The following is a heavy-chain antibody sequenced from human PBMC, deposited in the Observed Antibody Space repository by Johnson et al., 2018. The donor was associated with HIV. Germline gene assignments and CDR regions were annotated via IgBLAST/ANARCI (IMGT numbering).Heavy chain of an antibody. CDR1: GFTFDDYG. Sequence: VQLVESGGGVVQPGGSLRLSCAASGFTFDDYGMSWVRQVPGKGLEWGAGISWNGGSTGYAGSVKGGFTISRDNSKTTLYLQMNSLRAEDTAVYYCAKAPYGSGIRPGAFDIWGQGTMVTVSS. CDR3: AKAPYGSGIRPGAFDI. CDR2: ISWNGGST. D-gene: IGHD3-10*01. J-gene: IGHJ3*02. V-gene: IGHV3-20*04.